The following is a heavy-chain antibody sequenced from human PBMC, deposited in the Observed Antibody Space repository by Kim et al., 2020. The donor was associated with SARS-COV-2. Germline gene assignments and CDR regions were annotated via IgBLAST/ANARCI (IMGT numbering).Heavy chain of an antibody. Sequence: GGSLRLSCAASGFPFGSYWMNWARQAPGKGLEWVANIKEDGTERYYVDSVKGRFTISRDNSKSSLYLQMNSLRVEDTSGYYCADGYKYFDYWGQGIPVTVSS. CDR2: IKEDGTER. J-gene: IGHJ4*02. V-gene: IGHV3-7*01. CDR1: GFPFGSYW. D-gene: IGHD5-18*01. CDR3: ADGYKYFDY.